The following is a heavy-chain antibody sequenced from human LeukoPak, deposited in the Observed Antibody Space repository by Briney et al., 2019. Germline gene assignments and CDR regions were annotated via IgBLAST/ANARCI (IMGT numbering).Heavy chain of an antibody. J-gene: IGHJ4*02. CDR3: ARDPGRYGSSGCFDY. CDR2: ISSTGGTI. CDR1: GFTFSSNS. Sequence: GGSLRLSCAASGFTFSSNSMNWVRQAPGKGLEWVSYISSTGGTIYYADSMKGRFTISRDNAKNSLYLQMNSLRAEDTAVYYCARDPGRYGSSGCFDYWGQGTLVTVSS. V-gene: IGHV3-48*04. D-gene: IGHD6-25*01.